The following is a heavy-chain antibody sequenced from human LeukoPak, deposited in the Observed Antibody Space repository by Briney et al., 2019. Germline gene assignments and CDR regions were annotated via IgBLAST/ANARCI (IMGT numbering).Heavy chain of an antibody. CDR3: ARVGGIDPNPNYWYFDL. V-gene: IGHV1-69*05. CDR2: IIPIFGTA. CDR1: GGTFSSYA. D-gene: IGHD1-26*01. Sequence: GASVKVSCKASGGTFSSYAISWVRQAPGQGLEWMGGIIPIFGTANYAQKLQGRVTITTDESTSTAYMQLSSLRSEDTAVYYCARVGGIDPNPNYWYFDLWGRGTLVTVSS. J-gene: IGHJ2*01.